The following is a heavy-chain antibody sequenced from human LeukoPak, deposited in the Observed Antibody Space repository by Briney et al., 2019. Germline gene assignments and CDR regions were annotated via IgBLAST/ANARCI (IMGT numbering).Heavy chain of an antibody. V-gene: IGHV4-59*12. CDR1: GGSITSYY. Sequence: PSETLSLTCTVSGGSITSYYWSWIRQPPGKGLEWIGYMYDCESTKYNPSLKSRVTMSVDTSKNQFSLKLSSVTAADTAVYYCARDSYGSGRNAFDIWGQGTVVTVSS. CDR2: MYDCEST. J-gene: IGHJ3*02. CDR3: ARDSYGSGRNAFDI. D-gene: IGHD3-10*01.